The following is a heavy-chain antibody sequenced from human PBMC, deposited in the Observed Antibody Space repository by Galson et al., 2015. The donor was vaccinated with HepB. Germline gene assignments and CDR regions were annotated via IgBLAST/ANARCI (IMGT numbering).Heavy chain of an antibody. V-gene: IGHV3-23*01. Sequence: SLRLSCAASGFTFSSYAMSWVRQAPGKGLEWVSAISGSGGSTYYADSVKGRFTISRDNSKNTLYLQMNSLRAEDTAVYYCLVTLKGGSSGGKFDYWGQGTLVTVSS. CDR2: ISGSGGST. J-gene: IGHJ4*02. CDR3: LVTLKGGSSGGKFDY. CDR1: GFTFSSYA. D-gene: IGHD6-19*01.